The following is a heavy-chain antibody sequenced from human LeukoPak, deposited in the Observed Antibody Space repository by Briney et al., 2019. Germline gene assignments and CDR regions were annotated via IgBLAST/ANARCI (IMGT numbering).Heavy chain of an antibody. D-gene: IGHD5-12*01. CDR2: MYYSGST. V-gene: IGHV4-59*08. J-gene: IGHJ4*02. Sequence: PSETLSLTCTVSGGSISGYYWNWIRQPPGKGLEWIGYMYYSGSTNYNPSLKSRVTISVDTSKNQFSLKLSSVTAADTAVYYCARSVDSSDYWGQGTLVTVSS. CDR3: ARSVDSSDY. CDR1: GGSISGYY.